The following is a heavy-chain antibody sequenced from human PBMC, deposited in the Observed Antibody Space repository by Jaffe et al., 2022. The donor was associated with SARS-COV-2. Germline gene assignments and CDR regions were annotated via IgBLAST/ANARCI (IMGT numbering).Heavy chain of an antibody. V-gene: IGHV4-39*01. CDR2: IYYSGST. J-gene: IGHJ4*02. D-gene: IGHD5-18*01. CDR1: GGSISSSSYY. CDR3: ARLSRLWFTAFDY. Sequence: QLQLQESGPGLVKPSETLSLTCTVSGGSISSSSYYWGWIRQPPGKGLEWIGSIYYSGSTYYNPSLKSRVTISVDTSKNQFSLKLSSVTAADTAVYYCARLSRLWFTAFDYWGQGTLVTVSS.